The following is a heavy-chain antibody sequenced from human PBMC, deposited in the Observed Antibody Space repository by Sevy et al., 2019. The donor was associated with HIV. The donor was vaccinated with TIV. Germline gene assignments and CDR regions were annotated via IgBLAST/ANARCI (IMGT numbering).Heavy chain of an antibody. J-gene: IGHJ1*01. D-gene: IGHD1-26*01. CDR2: ITPNKGDT. CDR1: GYTFTNYH. Sequence: ASVKVSCKASGYTFTNYHITWVRQAPGQGLEWMGRITPNKGDTNYAQRLQGRVTMTTDTSTSTIYMELRSLRSDDTAVFYCARAPSGSQGPGQYFHHWGQGTLVTVSS. V-gene: IGHV1-18*01. CDR3: ARAPSGSQGPGQYFHH.